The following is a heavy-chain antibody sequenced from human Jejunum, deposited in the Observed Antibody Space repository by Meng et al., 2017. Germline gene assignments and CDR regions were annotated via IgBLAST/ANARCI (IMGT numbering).Heavy chain of an antibody. Sequence: LKRSGPCLVQPLETPSLTCAFSGGSSISVYWGTWVRQSPGKGLEWIGEIYHSGSTNYNPSLKSRVTISVDKSKNQFSLKLTSVTAADTAVYYCARGGYYSFDYWGQGTLVTVSS. D-gene: IGHD5-18*01. V-gene: IGHV4-4*03. J-gene: IGHJ4*02. CDR3: ARGGYYSFDY. CDR1: GGSSISVYW. CDR2: IYHSGST.